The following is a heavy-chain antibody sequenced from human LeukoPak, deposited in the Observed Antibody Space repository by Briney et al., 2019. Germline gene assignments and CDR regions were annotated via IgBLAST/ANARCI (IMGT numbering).Heavy chain of an antibody. Sequence: ASVMVSCKASGYTFTSYYMHWVRQAPGQGLEWMGIINPSGGSTSYAQKFQGRVTMTTEASTSTVYMELSSLRSEDTAVYYCARPRARIAAAGTPDYYYYYMDVWGKGTTVTVSS. D-gene: IGHD6-13*01. V-gene: IGHV1-46*03. CDR3: ARPRARIAAAGTPDYYYYYMDV. CDR1: GYTFTSYY. CDR2: INPSGGST. J-gene: IGHJ6*03.